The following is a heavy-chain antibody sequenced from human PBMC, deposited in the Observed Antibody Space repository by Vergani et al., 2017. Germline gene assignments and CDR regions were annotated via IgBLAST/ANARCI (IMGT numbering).Heavy chain of an antibody. D-gene: IGHD7-27*01. CDR1: GFTFSSYA. CDR2: ISYDGSNK. J-gene: IGHJ4*02. CDR3: ASPKTGRGDY. V-gene: IGHV3-30*04. Sequence: QVQLVESGGGVVQPGRSLRLSCAASGFTFSSYAMHWVRQAPGKGLEWVAVISYDGSNKYYADSVKGRFTISRDNSKNTLYLQMNSLRAEDTAVYYCASPKTGRGDYWGQGTLVTVSS.